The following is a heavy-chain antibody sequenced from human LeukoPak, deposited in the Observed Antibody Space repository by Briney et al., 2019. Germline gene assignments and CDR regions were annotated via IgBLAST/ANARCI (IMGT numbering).Heavy chain of an antibody. CDR2: IYYSGST. J-gene: IGHJ5*02. V-gene: IGHV4-59*01. D-gene: IGHD3-10*01. Sequence: SETLSLTCTVSGGCISSYYWSWIRQPPGKGLEWIGYIYYSGSTNYNPSLKSRVTISVDTSKNQFSLKLSSVTAADTAVYYCARVPPSYYGSGPGWFDPWGQGTLVTVSS. CDR1: GGCISSYY. CDR3: ARVPPSYYGSGPGWFDP.